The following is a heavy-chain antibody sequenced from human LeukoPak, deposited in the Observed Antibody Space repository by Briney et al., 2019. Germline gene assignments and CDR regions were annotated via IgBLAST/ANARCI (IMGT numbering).Heavy chain of an antibody. V-gene: IGHV4-34*01. Sequence: PSETLSLTCAVYGGSFSGYYWSCIRQPPGKGLEWIGEINHSGSTNYNPSLKSRVTISVDTSKNQFSLKLSSVTAADTAVYYCARAPWELLFLGLGDFDYWGQGTLVTVSS. J-gene: IGHJ4*02. CDR1: GGSFSGYY. D-gene: IGHD1-26*01. CDR3: ARAPWELLFLGLGDFDY. CDR2: INHSGST.